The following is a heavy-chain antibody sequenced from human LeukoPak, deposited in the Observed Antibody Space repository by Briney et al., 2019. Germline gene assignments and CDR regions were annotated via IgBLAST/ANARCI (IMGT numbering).Heavy chain of an antibody. Sequence: GGSLRLSCAASGFTFSSYGMHWVRQAPGKGLEWVSGISWNSGSIGYADSVKGRFTISRDNAKNSLYLQMNSLRAEDTALYYCAKSGATVAGYYYYGMDVWGQGTTVTVSS. CDR1: GFTFSSYG. CDR3: AKSGATVAGYYYYGMDV. V-gene: IGHV3-9*01. CDR2: ISWNSGSI. J-gene: IGHJ6*02. D-gene: IGHD6-19*01.